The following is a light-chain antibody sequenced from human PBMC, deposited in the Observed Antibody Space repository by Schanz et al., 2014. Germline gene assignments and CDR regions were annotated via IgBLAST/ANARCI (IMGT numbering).Light chain of an antibody. CDR2: DAF. CDR1: QVISNY. V-gene: IGKV1-9*01. CDR3: LQHNSYPLT. Sequence: DIQMTQSPSSLSASVGDRVTITCRARQVISNYLAWYQQIAGKPPKLLISDAFTLQSGVPSRFSGSGSGTDFTLTISSLQPEDFATYYCLQHNSYPLTFGGGTKVEIK. J-gene: IGKJ4*01.